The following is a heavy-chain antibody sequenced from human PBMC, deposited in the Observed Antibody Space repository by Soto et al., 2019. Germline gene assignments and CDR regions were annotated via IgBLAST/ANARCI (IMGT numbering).Heavy chain of an antibody. CDR2: INHTGST. CDR1: GGSFSGYS. V-gene: IGHV4-34*01. J-gene: IGHJ4*02. D-gene: IGHD2-8*02. Sequence: QVQLQQWGAGLLKPSETLSLTCAVYGGSFSGYSWTWIRQPPGTGLEWIGEINHTGSTNYNPSLKSRVTIAVDTSKNPFFLTLTSVTDADAAVYSCASDKITGLFDYWGQGTLVTVSS. CDR3: ASDKITGLFDY.